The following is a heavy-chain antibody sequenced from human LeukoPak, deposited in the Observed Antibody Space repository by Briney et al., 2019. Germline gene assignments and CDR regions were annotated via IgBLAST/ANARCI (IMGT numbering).Heavy chain of an antibody. CDR2: IYSGGST. Sequence: PGGSLRLSCAASGFTVSSNYMSWVRQAPGKGLEWVSVIYSGGSTYYADSVKGRFTISRDNSKNALYLQMNSLRAEDTAIYYCAKNGDRGAYCTGGTCYPYFYYYMDVWGKGTTVTI. CDR3: AKNGDRGAYCTGGTCYPYFYYYMDV. V-gene: IGHV3-53*01. J-gene: IGHJ6*03. CDR1: GFTVSSNY. D-gene: IGHD2-15*01.